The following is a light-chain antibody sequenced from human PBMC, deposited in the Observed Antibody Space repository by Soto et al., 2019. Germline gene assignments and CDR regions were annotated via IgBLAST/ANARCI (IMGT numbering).Light chain of an antibody. CDR1: QSVSNY. Sequence: EIVLTQTPATLSVSPGDRVTLSCRASQSVSNYLTWYQQKPGQAPRLLIYEASKRATGIPARFSGSGSGTDFTLTISSLETEDFAVYFCQQYSSGPRETFGHGTKVDI. V-gene: IGKV3-11*01. J-gene: IGKJ3*01. CDR2: EAS. CDR3: QQYSSGPRET.